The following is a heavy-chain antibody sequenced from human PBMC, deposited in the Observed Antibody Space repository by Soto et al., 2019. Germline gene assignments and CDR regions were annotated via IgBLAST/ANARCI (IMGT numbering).Heavy chain of an antibody. Sequence: SETLSLTCTVSGGSMNNYYWSWIRQAPGKGLQWIGCISDSGTTDYNPSLKSRVTISVDTAKNLFSLNLSSVTAADTAVYYCTKTGGGYVNSGYYGGDYDSWGRGTLVTVSS. D-gene: IGHD3-22*01. V-gene: IGHV4-59*01. J-gene: IGHJ5*01. CDR1: GGSMNNYY. CDR3: TKTGGGYVNSGYYGGDYDS. CDR2: ISDSGTT.